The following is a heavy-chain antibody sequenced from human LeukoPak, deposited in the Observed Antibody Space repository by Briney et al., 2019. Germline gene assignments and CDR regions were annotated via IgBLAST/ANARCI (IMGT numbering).Heavy chain of an antibody. V-gene: IGHV4-34*01. CDR1: GGSFSGYY. J-gene: IGHJ4*02. D-gene: IGHD2-15*01. Sequence: PSETLSLTCAVYGGSFSGYYWSWIRQPPGKGLEWIGEISHSGSTNCNPSLKSRVTISVDTSKNQFSLKLSSVTAADTAVYYCARVKAANVVDYWGQGTLATVSS. CDR2: ISHSGST. CDR3: ARVKAANVVDY.